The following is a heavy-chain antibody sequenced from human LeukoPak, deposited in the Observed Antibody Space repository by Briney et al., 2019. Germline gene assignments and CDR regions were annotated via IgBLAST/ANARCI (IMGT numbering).Heavy chain of an antibody. CDR3: ARDLPGVVVVPGDY. D-gene: IGHD2-2*01. V-gene: IGHV3-23*01. CDR1: GFTFSSYA. Sequence: PGGSLRLSCAASGFTFSSYAMSWVRQAPGKGLEWVSAISGSGGSTYYADSVKGRFTISRDNSKNTLYLQMNSLRAEDTAVYYCARDLPGVVVVPGDYWGQGTLVTVSS. J-gene: IGHJ4*02. CDR2: ISGSGGST.